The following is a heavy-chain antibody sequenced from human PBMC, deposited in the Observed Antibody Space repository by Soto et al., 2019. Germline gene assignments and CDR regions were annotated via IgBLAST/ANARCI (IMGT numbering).Heavy chain of an antibody. CDR3: ARVRSIVVVVAATRGAFDI. Sequence: QVQLQESGPGLVKPSQTLSLTCTVSGGSISSGGYYWSWIRQHPGKGLEWIGYIYYSGSTYYNPSLKSRVTRSVDTSKNQFSLKLSSVTAADTAVYYCARVRSIVVVVAATRGAFDIWGQGTMVTVSS. CDR1: GGSISSGGYY. J-gene: IGHJ3*02. D-gene: IGHD2-15*01. CDR2: IYYSGST. V-gene: IGHV4-31*03.